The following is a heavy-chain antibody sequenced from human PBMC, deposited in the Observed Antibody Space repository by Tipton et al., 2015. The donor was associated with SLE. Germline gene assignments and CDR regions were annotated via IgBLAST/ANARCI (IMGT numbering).Heavy chain of an antibody. CDR3: TRGIDPGSSRISDY. D-gene: IGHD2-15*01. V-gene: IGHV3-74*01. Sequence: SLRLSCTASGFTFGTYAVSWVRQAPGKGLVWISRTNQDGAIRSYEDSVKGRFLISRDNSKSTLYLQMNNVRVEDTALYYCTRGIDPGSSRISDYWGQGTMVSVSS. J-gene: IGHJ4*02. CDR1: GFTFGTYA. CDR2: TNQDGAIR.